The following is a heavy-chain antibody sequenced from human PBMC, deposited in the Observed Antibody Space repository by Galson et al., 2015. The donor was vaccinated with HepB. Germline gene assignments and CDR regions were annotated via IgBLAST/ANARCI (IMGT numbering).Heavy chain of an antibody. CDR1: GFTFSSYG. J-gene: IGHJ4*02. V-gene: IGHV3-30*18. Sequence: SLRLSCAASGFTFSSYGMHWVRQAPGKGLEWVAVISYDGSNKYYADSVKGRFTISRDNSKNTLYLQMNSLRAEDTAVYYCAKDSYVLRYFDWLPTDYWGQGTLVTVSS. CDR2: ISYDGSNK. CDR3: AKDSYVLRYFDWLPTDY. D-gene: IGHD3-9*01.